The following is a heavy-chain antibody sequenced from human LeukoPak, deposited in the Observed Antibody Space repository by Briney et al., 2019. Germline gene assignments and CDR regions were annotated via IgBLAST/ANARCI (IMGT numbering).Heavy chain of an antibody. CDR1: GGSFSGYY. V-gene: IGHV4-34*01. CDR2: INHSGST. J-gene: IGHJ6*03. Sequence: SETLSLTCAVYGGSFSGYYWSWIRQPPGKGLEWIGEINHSGSTNYNPSLKSRVTISVDTSKNQFSLKLSSVTAADTAVYYCARDRAGYYYDSSDYPKTPLWYYYYMDVWGKGTTVTVSS. CDR3: ARDRAGYYYDSSDYPKTPLWYYYYMDV. D-gene: IGHD3-22*01.